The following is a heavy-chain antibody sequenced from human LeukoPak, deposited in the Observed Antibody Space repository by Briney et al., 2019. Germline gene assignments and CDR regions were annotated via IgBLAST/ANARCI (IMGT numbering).Heavy chain of an antibody. CDR1: GYTFTIYG. CDR3: ARIFRRLGAMVTGSFGY. CDR2: INPNSGGT. J-gene: IGHJ4*02. D-gene: IGHD5-18*01. Sequence: RASVTVSFKASGYTFTIYGISWVRQAPGQGREWVGWINPNSGGTNYAQKFQGRVTMTRDTSISTAYMELSRLRSDDTAVYYCARIFRRLGAMVTGSFGYWGQGTLVTVSS. V-gene: IGHV1-2*02.